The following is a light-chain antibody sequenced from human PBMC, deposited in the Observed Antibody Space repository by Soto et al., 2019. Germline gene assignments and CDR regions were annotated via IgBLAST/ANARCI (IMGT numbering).Light chain of an antibody. CDR3: QSYDSSLSVSYV. J-gene: IGLJ1*01. CDR1: SSNIGAGYD. V-gene: IGLV1-40*01. CDR2: GNK. Sequence: VLTHPPSVSGAPGQRFTIACTGSSSNIGAGYDVHWYQQRPGTAPKLLIYGNKNRPSGVPDRFSGSKSGTSASLAITGLQAEDEADYYCQSYDSSLSVSYVFGTGTKVTVL.